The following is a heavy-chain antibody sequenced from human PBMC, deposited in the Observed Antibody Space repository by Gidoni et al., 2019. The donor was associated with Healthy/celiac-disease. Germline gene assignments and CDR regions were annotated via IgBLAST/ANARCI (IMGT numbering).Heavy chain of an antibody. J-gene: IGHJ6*03. CDR2: ILPIFGTA. CDR1: GGTFSSYA. CDR3: ARDLFNIVVVPAAIGRYYYYMDV. V-gene: IGHV1-69*06. Sequence: QVQLVQSGAEAKKPGSSVKVSCKASGGTFSSYATTWVRPAPAQGLEWMGGILPIFGTANDTQKCQGRGTITQDKPTSTAYMEQRSLRSEDTAVYYCARDLFNIVVVPAAIGRYYYYMDVWGKGTTVAVSS. D-gene: IGHD2-2*01.